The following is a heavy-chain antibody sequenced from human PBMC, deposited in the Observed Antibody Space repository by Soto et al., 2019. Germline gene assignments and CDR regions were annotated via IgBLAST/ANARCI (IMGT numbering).Heavy chain of an antibody. CDR2: IGWDSESL. CDR1: GFSFEEYA. Sequence: EVQLVESGGGLVQPGRSLRLSCAASGFSFEEYAMHWVRQSPGKGLEWVAGIGWDSESLAYEDSVKGRFTISRDNTKKFLYLEMDSLRPEDTALYYCAKGLTFFSNMEDTVAFDSWGQGTLVVVSS. D-gene: IGHD4-4*01. CDR3: AKGLTFFSNMEDTVAFDS. V-gene: IGHV3-9*01. J-gene: IGHJ4*02.